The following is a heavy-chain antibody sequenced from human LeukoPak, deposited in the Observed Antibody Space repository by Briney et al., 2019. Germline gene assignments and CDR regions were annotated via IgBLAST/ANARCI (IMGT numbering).Heavy chain of an antibody. Sequence: GGSLRLSCAASGFTFSNAWMSWVRQAPGKGLEWVGHIKSKTDGGTTDYAAPVKGRFTISRDDSKNTLYLQMNSLRAEDTAVYYCARPGYSSSWYISYYYYGMDVWGQGTTVTVSS. D-gene: IGHD6-13*01. CDR1: GFTFSNAW. V-gene: IGHV3-15*01. CDR2: IKSKTDGGTT. J-gene: IGHJ6*02. CDR3: ARPGYSSSWYISYYYYGMDV.